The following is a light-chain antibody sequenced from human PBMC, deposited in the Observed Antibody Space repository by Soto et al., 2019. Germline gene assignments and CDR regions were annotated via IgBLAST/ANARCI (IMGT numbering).Light chain of an antibody. V-gene: IGKV1-9*01. Sequence: DSEVIQSPSFLSASVGDRVTITCRASQGISSYLAWYQQKPGKAPTLLIYAASNLQSGVPSRFRGSRSGTEFTLTVSSLQPEDFATYYCLQDHDDSWTFGQGTEVDIK. CDR1: QGISSY. CDR2: AAS. J-gene: IGKJ1*01. CDR3: LQDHDDSWT.